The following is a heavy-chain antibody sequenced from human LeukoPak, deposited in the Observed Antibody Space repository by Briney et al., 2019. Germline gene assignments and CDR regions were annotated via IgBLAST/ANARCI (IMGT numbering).Heavy chain of an antibody. CDR1: GFTFSSYW. Sequence: GGSLRLSCAASGFTFSSYWMSWVRQAPGKGLEWVANIKQDGSEKYYVDSVKGRFTISRDNAKNSLYLQMNSLRAEDTAVYYCTRPGDSTAFDIWRQGTMVTVSP. CDR2: IKQDGSEK. D-gene: IGHD7-27*01. CDR3: TRPGDSTAFDI. J-gene: IGHJ3*02. V-gene: IGHV3-7*01.